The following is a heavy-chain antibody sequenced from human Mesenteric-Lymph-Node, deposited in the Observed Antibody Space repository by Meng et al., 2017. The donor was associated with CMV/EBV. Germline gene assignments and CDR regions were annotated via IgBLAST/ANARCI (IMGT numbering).Heavy chain of an antibody. D-gene: IGHD4-23*01. J-gene: IGHJ4*02. V-gene: IGHV3-73*01. CDR1: FTFSDSA. Sequence: FTFSDSARHWVRQASGKGLEWVGRIRNKANNYATTYAASVRGRFTISRDDSKNMAYLQMNSLTTEDTAMYYCTRLLDNGDKAGLDYWGQGTLVTVSS. CDR3: TRLLDNGDKAGLDY. CDR2: IRNKANNYAT.